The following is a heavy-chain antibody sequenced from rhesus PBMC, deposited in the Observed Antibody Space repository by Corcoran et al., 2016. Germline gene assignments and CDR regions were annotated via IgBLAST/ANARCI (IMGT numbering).Heavy chain of an antibody. CDR2: LTFSWST. J-gene: IGHJ4*01. CDR3: ARESLSYSFGY. V-gene: IGHV4-122*02. D-gene: IGHD5-12*01. Sequence: QVQLQESGPGLVKPSETLSLTCAVSGYSISSGYYWSWIRQSPGKGLEWIGNLTFSWSTNYNPSLKSRVTISRDTTKNQFSLKLSSVTAADTAVYYCARESLSYSFGYWGQGVLVTVSS. CDR1: GYSISSGYY.